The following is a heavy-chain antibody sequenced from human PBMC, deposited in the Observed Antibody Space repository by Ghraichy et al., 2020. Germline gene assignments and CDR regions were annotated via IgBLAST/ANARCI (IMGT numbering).Heavy chain of an antibody. J-gene: IGHJ4*02. CDR1: GYTFTGYY. CDR3: ARGPPYDCWSGYFSPWNY. D-gene: IGHD3-3*01. CDR2: INPNRGGT. Sequence: ASVKVSCKASGYTFTGYYMHWVRQAPGQGLEWMGWINPNRGGTNYAQKFQGRVTMTRDTSISTAYMELSRLRSDDTAVYYCARGPPYDCWSGYFSPWNYWGQGTLVTVSS. V-gene: IGHV1-2*02.